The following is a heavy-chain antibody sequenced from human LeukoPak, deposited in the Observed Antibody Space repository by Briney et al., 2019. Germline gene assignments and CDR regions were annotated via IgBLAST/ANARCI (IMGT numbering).Heavy chain of an antibody. CDR1: GGSFSGYY. CDR3: AREEYDFWSGYRICFDY. CDR2: INHSGST. J-gene: IGHJ4*02. V-gene: IGHV4-34*01. D-gene: IGHD3-3*01. Sequence: KSSETLSLTCAVYGGSFSGYYWSWIRQPPGKGLEWIGEINHSGSTNYNPSLKSRVTISVDTSKNQFSLKLSSVTAADTAVYYCAREEYDFWSGYRICFDYWGQGTLVTVSS.